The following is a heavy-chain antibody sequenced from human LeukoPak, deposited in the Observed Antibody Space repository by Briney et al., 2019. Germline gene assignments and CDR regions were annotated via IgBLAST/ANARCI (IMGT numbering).Heavy chain of an antibody. CDR2: IHHSGSI. CDR1: GVSISSNLW. CDR3: ARVYYSSSYDCWYFDL. J-gene: IGHJ2*01. D-gene: IGHD6-13*01. Sequence: PSETLSLTCAVSGVSISSNLWWTWVRQPPGKGLEWIAEIHHSGSINYNPSLKSRVTISVDKAKNQFSLNLNSVTAADTAVYYCARVYYSSSYDCWYFDLWGRGTLVTVSS. V-gene: IGHV4-4*02.